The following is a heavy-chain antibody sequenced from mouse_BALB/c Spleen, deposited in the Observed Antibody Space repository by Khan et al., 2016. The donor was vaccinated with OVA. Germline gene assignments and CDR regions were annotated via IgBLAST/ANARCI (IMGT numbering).Heavy chain of an antibody. CDR3: VRDGAYHRNDGWFAY. J-gene: IGHJ3*01. CDR2: INPSNGYT. D-gene: IGHD2-14*01. CDR1: GYTFTSYT. Sequence: VQLQQSGAELARPGASVKMSCKASGYTFTSYTIHWIKKRPGQGLEWIGYINPSNGYTNYNQKFKDKATLTTEKSSTTAYLQLSSLKSADSAVYNCVRDGAYHRNDGWFAYWGQGTLVTVSA. V-gene: IGHV1-4*01.